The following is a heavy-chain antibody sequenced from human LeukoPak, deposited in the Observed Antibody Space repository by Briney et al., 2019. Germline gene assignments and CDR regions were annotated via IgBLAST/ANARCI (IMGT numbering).Heavy chain of an antibody. CDR1: GYTFTSYA. D-gene: IGHD2-2*02. CDR2: INAGNGNT. Sequence: GASVKVSCKASGYTFTSYAMHWVRQAPGQRLEWMGWINAGNGNTKYSQKFQGRVTITRDTSASTAYMELSSLRSEDTAVYYCARDPDCSSTSCYNHWFDPWGQGTLVTVSS. J-gene: IGHJ5*02. V-gene: IGHV1-3*01. CDR3: ARDPDCSSTSCYNHWFDP.